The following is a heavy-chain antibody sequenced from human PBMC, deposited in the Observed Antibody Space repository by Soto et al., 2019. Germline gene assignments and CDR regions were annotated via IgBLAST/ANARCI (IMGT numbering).Heavy chain of an antibody. J-gene: IGHJ4*02. CDR3: ARQPRGPGYGERGLYFDY. CDR2: VYYSGST. V-gene: IGHV4-39*01. Sequence: LSRTCTVSGGSTNSRSDYWGWVRQPPGKGLEWIGIVYYSGSTHDNPSLQSRVTISVDTSRNQFSLNLISVTAADTAVYFCARQPRGPGYGERGLYFDYWGQGTLVTVSS. CDR1: GGSTNSRSDY. D-gene: IGHD3-16*01.